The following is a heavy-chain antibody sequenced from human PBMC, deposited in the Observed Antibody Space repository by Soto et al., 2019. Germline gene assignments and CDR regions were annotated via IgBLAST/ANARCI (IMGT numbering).Heavy chain of an antibody. D-gene: IGHD3-16*01. V-gene: IGHV3-30*18. CDR2: ISYDGSNK. J-gene: IGHJ5*02. CDR1: GFTFSSYG. Sequence: QVQLVESGGGVVQPGRSLRLSCAASGFTFSSYGMHWVRQAPGKGLEWVAVISYDGSNKYYADSVKGRFTISRDNSKNTLYLQMNSLRAEDRAVYYCGKDRGDWFDPWGQGTLVTVSS. CDR3: GKDRGDWFDP.